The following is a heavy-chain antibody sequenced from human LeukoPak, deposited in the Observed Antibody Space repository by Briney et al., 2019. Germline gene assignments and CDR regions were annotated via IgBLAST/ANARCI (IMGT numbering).Heavy chain of an antibody. Sequence: GGSLRLSCAASGFTFSDYYMSWIRQAPGKGLEWVSYISSSGSTIYYADSVKGRFTISRDNAKNSLYLQMNSLRAEDTAVYYCARDQENGDYSWSASDIWGQGTMVTVSS. D-gene: IGHD4-17*01. J-gene: IGHJ3*02. CDR2: ISSSGSTI. CDR1: GFTFSDYY. V-gene: IGHV3-11*01. CDR3: ARDQENGDYSWSASDI.